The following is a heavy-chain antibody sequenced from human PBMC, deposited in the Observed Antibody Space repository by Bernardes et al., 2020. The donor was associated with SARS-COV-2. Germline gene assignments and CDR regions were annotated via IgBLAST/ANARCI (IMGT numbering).Heavy chain of an antibody. V-gene: IGHV3-21*01. CDR2: ITSSSTYI. CDR3: ARDPGRGLRPRMDV. J-gene: IGHJ6*02. Sequence: GGSLRLSCAASGFDFSSFGMSWVRQAPGKGLEWVSSITSSSTYIYYAASVRGRFTISRDNAKGSVDLQMNSLRADDTAVYFCARDPGRGLRPRMDVWGQGTTVTVSS. D-gene: IGHD3-3*01. CDR1: GFDFSSFG.